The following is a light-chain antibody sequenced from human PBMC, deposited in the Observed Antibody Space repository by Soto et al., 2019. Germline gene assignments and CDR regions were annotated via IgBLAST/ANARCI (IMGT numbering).Light chain of an antibody. V-gene: IGKV1-33*01. CDR3: QQYDNRLLT. CDR2: DAF. Sequence: DIQMTQSPSSLSASVGDRVTITCQASQAISNYLNWYQQKPRKDPKLLIYDAFNLETAVPSRFSGSGSETDSTFTISSLQPEEIETYYYQQYDNRLLTFDGGNNVEIQ. CDR1: QAISNY. J-gene: IGKJ4*02.